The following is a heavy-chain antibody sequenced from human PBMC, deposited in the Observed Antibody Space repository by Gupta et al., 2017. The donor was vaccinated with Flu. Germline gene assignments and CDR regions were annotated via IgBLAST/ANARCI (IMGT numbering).Heavy chain of an antibody. V-gene: IGHV4-34*01. J-gene: IGHJ6*02. CDR1: GVSFNGYY. CDR2: INHSGST. D-gene: IGHD3-9*01. Sequence: QVQLQQWGAGLLKPSETLSLTCAVYGVSFNGYYWSWIRQPPGKGLEWIGEINHSGSTNYNPSLKSRVTISIDTSKNQSSLKVSSVTAADTAVYYCARDRPSGDLRYMDVWGQGTTVTVSS. CDR3: ARDRPSGDLRYMDV.